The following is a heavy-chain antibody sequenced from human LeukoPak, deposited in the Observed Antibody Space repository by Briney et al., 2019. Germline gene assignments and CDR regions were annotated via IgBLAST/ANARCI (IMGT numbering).Heavy chain of an antibody. V-gene: IGHV6-1*01. J-gene: IGHJ5*02. D-gene: IGHD3-16*01. CDR3: ARGGGAITT. CDR2: TYYRSKWYN. Sequence: PSQTLSLTCAISGDSVSSNTAGWSWIRQSPSRGLEWLGRTYYRSKWYNDYAVSVKSRIIINPDTSKNQFSLQLNSVTPEDTAVYFCARGGGAITTWGQGTLVTVSS. CDR1: GDSVSSNTAG.